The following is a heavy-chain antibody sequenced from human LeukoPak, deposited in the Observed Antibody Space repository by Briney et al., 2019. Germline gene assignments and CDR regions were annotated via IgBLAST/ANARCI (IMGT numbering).Heavy chain of an antibody. CDR2: ISAYNGNT. Sequence: ASVKVSCKASGYTFTSYGISWVRQAPGQGLEWMGWISAYNGNTNYAQKLQGRITVTTDTSTSTVYMELRNLRSDDTAGYYGARDLWNFYDDSGYNRDFDSWGQGTLVTVSS. V-gene: IGHV1-18*01. J-gene: IGHJ5*01. CDR3: ARDLWNFYDDSGYNRDFDS. D-gene: IGHD3-22*01. CDR1: GYTFTSYG.